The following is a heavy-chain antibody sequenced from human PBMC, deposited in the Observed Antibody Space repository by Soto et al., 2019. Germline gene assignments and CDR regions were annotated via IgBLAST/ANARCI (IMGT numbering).Heavy chain of an antibody. V-gene: IGHV3-33*08. CDR3: ARAGSGSYHLEFDP. CDR2: IWYDGSNK. D-gene: IGHD1-26*01. Sequence: PGGSLRLSCAASGFTFSSYSMNWVRQAPGKGLEWVSVIWYDGSNKYYADSVKGRFTISRDNSKNTLSLQMNSLRAEDTAVYYCARAGSGSYHLEFDPWGQGALVTVSS. J-gene: IGHJ5*02. CDR1: GFTFSSYS.